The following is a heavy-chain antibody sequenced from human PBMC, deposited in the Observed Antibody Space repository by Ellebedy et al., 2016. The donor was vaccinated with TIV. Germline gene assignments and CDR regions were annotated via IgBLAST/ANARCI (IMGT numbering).Heavy chain of an antibody. Sequence: AASVKVSCKASGYPFXAHHMPWVRHXPGQGLAWMGWINPNTGGTDYARKFQGRVTITRDTSITTAYMELSRLTSDDTAVYYCTRAKGPISGGVIIGVLXPWGQGTLVTVAS. V-gene: IGHV1-2*02. J-gene: IGHJ5*02. CDR3: TRAKGPISGGVIIGVLXP. D-gene: IGHD3-10*01. CDR1: GYPFXAHH. CDR2: INPNTGGT.